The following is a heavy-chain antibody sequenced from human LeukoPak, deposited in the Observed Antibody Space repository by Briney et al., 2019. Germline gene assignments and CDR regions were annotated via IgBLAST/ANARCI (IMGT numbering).Heavy chain of an antibody. Sequence: NPSETLSLTCTVSGGSISSYYWSWIRQPPGKGLEWIGYIYTSESTNYNPSLKSRVTISIGTSQNQFSLKLSSVTAADTAVYYCARRTSSSWVFDYWGQGTLVTVSS. V-gene: IGHV4-4*09. D-gene: IGHD6-13*01. CDR1: GGSISSYY. CDR3: ARRTSSSWVFDY. J-gene: IGHJ4*02. CDR2: IYTSEST.